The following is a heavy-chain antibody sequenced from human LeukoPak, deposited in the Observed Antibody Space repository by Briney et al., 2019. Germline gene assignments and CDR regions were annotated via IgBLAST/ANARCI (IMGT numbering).Heavy chain of an antibody. CDR2: IYYSGST. V-gene: IGHV4-59*11. J-gene: IGHJ3*02. D-gene: IGHD2-15*01. Sequence: SETLSLTCTVSGGSISSHYWSWIRQPPGKGLEWIGYIYYSGSTNYNPSLKSRVTISVDTSKNQFSLKLSSVTAADTAVYYCAVVPTPVNAFDIWGQGTMVTVSS. CDR1: GGSISSHY. CDR3: AVVPTPVNAFDI.